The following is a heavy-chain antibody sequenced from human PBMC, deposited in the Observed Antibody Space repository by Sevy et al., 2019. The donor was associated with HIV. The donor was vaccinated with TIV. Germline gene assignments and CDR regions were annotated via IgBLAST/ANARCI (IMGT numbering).Heavy chain of an antibody. V-gene: IGHV3-30-3*01. CDR2: ISYDGTNK. CDR1: GFAFSTHA. CDR3: ACEFTGWDRHLDY. J-gene: IGHJ4*02. Sequence: GGSLRLSCVASGFAFSTHAMHWVRQAPDKGLEWVAVISYDGTNKNYADSVRDRFTISRDNSKNTLYLQMNSLRADDTAVYYCACEFTGWDRHLDYWGQGTLFTFSS. D-gene: IGHD6-19*01.